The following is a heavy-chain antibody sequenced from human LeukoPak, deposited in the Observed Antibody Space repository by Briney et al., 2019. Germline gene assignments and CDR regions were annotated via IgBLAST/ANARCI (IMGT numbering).Heavy chain of an antibody. CDR3: SRDIATVVHQE. V-gene: IGHV1-18*01. Sequence: ASVKVSCKASGYTFTSYGISWVRQAPGQGLEWMGWISGYSGNTNYVQKFQGRVTMATDTSTSTVYMELRSLRSDDTAVYYCSRDIATVVHQEWGQGTLVTVSS. CDR1: GYTFTSYG. D-gene: IGHD2-2*01. J-gene: IGHJ4*02. CDR2: ISGYSGNT.